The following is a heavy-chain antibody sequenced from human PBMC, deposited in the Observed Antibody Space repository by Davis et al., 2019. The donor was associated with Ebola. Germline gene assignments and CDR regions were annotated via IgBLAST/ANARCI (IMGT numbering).Heavy chain of an antibody. CDR2: IWYDGTNP. CDR3: ARGYSTSRYYFDY. V-gene: IGHV3-33*01. D-gene: IGHD2/OR15-2a*01. CDR1: GVTFNRYG. J-gene: IGHJ4*02. Sequence: GESLKISCSDSGVTFNRYGMHWVRQAPGKGLEWVALIWYDGTNPYYAESVRGRFTISRDNSKNTLYLQMNSLRTDDTAVYYCARGYSTSRYYFDYWGQGTVVTVSA.